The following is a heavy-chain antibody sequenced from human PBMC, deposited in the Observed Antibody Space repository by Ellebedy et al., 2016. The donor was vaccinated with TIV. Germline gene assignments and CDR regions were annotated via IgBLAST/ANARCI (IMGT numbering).Heavy chain of an antibody. V-gene: IGHV3-7*03. J-gene: IGHJ6*02. CDR1: GFTFSSDW. CDR3: ARATDGLDV. Sequence: GESLKISCGASGFTFSSDWMSWVRQAPGKGLEWVANMNQDGSEKYYVDSVKGRFTISRDNAKNSLYLQMNSLRAEDTAVYYCARATDGLDVWGQGTTVTVSS. CDR2: MNQDGSEK. D-gene: IGHD4-17*01.